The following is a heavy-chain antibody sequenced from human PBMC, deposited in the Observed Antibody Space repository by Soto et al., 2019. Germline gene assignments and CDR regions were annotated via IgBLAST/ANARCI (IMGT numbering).Heavy chain of an antibody. D-gene: IGHD3-22*01. Sequence: PSETLSLTCTVSGGSISSYYWSWIRQPPGKGLEWIGYIYYSGSTNYNPSLKSRVTISVDTSKNQFSLKLSPVTAADTAVYYCARHPSPDYYDSSGYFDYWGQGTLVTVSS. V-gene: IGHV4-59*08. CDR2: IYYSGST. J-gene: IGHJ4*02. CDR1: GGSISSYY. CDR3: ARHPSPDYYDSSGYFDY.